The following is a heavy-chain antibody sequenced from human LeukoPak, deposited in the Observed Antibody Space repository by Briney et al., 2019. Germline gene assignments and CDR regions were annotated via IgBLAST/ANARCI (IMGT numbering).Heavy chain of an antibody. D-gene: IGHD1-14*01. Sequence: SETLSLTCTVSGGSVSSGSYYWSWIRQPPGKGLEWIGYIYYSGSTNYNPSLKSRVTISVDTSKNQFSLKLSSVTAADTAVYYCARVLRRSRSHLDYWGQGTLVTVSS. V-gene: IGHV4-61*01. CDR1: GGSVSSGSYY. J-gene: IGHJ4*02. CDR3: ARVLRRSRSHLDY. CDR2: IYYSGST.